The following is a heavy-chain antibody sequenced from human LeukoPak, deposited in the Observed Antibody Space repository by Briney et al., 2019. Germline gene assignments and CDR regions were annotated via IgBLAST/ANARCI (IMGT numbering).Heavy chain of an antibody. Sequence: GASVKVSCKASGYTFTGYYMHWVRQAPGQGLEWMGWINPNSGGTNFAQKFQGRVTLTRDTSISTAYMELSRLRSDDTAVYYCASALNYYDSTSQGGNWGQGTLVTVSS. CDR2: INPNSGGT. CDR3: ASALNYYDSTSQGGN. D-gene: IGHD3-22*01. V-gene: IGHV1-2*02. J-gene: IGHJ4*02. CDR1: GYTFTGYY.